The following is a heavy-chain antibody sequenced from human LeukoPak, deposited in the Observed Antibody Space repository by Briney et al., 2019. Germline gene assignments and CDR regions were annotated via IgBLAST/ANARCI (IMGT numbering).Heavy chain of an antibody. Sequence: GGSQCLSCAASGFTFSDYYMSWIRQAPGKGLEWVSYISSSSSYTNYADSVKGRFTISRDNAKNSLYLQMNSLRAEDTAVYYCARDSDGDYGRWGQGTLVTVSS. CDR1: GFTFSDYY. CDR2: ISSSSSYT. D-gene: IGHD4-17*01. J-gene: IGHJ4*02. CDR3: ARDSDGDYGR. V-gene: IGHV3-11*05.